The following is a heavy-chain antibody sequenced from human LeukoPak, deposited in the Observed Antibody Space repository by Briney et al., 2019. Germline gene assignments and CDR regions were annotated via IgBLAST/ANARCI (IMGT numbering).Heavy chain of an antibody. CDR1: GFGFSVYW. CDR3: ARVPTNSYGFGQ. V-gene: IGHV3-74*01. D-gene: IGHD5-18*01. CDR2: INEDGTSA. Sequence: PGGSLRLSCAASGFGFSVYWMHWVRQAPGKGLEWVAYINEDGTSASHADSVKGRFTISRDNAKNTLYLQMNSLTVEDTAVYYCARVPTNSYGFGQWGQGSLVTVSP. J-gene: IGHJ4*02.